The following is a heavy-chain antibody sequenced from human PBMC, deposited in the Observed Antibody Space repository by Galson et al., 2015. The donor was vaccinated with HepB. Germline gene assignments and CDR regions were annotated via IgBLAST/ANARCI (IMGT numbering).Heavy chain of an antibody. J-gene: IGHJ4*02. Sequence: SLRLSCAASGLTFSSYDMTWVRQAPGKGLEWVSFISSSGDNTYYADSVKGRLTISRDNSKNTLHLQMNSLRAEDTAIYYCAKRSNNLNDRSLDYWGQGTLVTVSS. CDR3: AKRSNNLNDRSLDY. CDR2: ISSSGDNT. V-gene: IGHV3-23*01. D-gene: IGHD1-20*01. CDR1: GLTFSSYD.